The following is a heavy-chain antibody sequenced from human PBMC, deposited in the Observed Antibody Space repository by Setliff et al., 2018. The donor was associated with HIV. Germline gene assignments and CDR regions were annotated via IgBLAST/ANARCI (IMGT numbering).Heavy chain of an antibody. CDR1: GYTFNNYF. CDR3: AADNYNCNSFDS. D-gene: IGHD3-3*01. CDR2: FHPYSGHT. Sequence: GASVKVSCKASGYTFNNYFLHWVRQAPGQGLEWMGRFHPYSGHTNYAQNFQGRVTMTQDTSFTTAYLELSRLGSDDTAVYYCAADNYNCNSFDSWGQGSLVTVSS. V-gene: IGHV1-2*06. J-gene: IGHJ4*02.